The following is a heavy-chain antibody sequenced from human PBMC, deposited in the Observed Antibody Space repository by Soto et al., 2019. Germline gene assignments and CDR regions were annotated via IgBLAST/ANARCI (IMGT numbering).Heavy chain of an antibody. Sequence: ASVKVSCKASGYTFTSYGISWVRQAPGQGLEWIGWVSAYNGNTKYTQSLQGRVTMTTDTFTSTAYMELRSLRSDDTAVYYCAREGSFYGPYSSSWYYYYGMDVWGQGTTVTVSS. D-gene: IGHD6-13*01. J-gene: IGHJ6*02. CDR2: VSAYNGNT. CDR3: AREGSFYGPYSSSWYYYYGMDV. V-gene: IGHV1-18*01. CDR1: GYTFTSYG.